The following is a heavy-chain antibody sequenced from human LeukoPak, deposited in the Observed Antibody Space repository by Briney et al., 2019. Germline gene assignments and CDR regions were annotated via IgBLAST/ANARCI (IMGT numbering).Heavy chain of an antibody. V-gene: IGHV3-30-3*01. D-gene: IGHD2-15*01. Sequence: QPGRSLRLSCAASGFTFSSYAMHWVRQAPGKGLEWVAVISYDGSNKYYADSVKGRFTISRDNSKNTLYLQMNSLRAEDTAVYYCATSPLVVDKGAFDIWGQGTMVTVSS. CDR1: GFTFSSYA. CDR3: ATSPLVVDKGAFDI. J-gene: IGHJ3*02. CDR2: ISYDGSNK.